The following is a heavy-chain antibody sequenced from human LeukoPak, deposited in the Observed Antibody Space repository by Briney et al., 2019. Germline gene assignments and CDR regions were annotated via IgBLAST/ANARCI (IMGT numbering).Heavy chain of an antibody. J-gene: IGHJ6*02. Sequence: ASVKVSCKASGYTFAIYYIHWVRQAPGQGLEWMGMINPSGGSTSYAPKFQGRVTMTRDTSTSTVYMELSSLRSEDTAVYYCAALSSLTYYYGMDVWGQGTTVTVSS. CDR2: INPSGGST. CDR1: GYTFAIYY. CDR3: AALSSLTYYYGMDV. V-gene: IGHV1-46*01. D-gene: IGHD3-10*01.